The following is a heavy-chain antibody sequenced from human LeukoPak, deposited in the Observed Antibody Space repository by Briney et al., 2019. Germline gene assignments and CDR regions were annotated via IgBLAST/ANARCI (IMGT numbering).Heavy chain of an antibody. CDR1: GGSIGSHH. J-gene: IGHJ4*02. D-gene: IGHD5-12*01. V-gene: IGHV4-59*11. CDR2: VFNNGGT. CDR3: VASYGGYVLDY. Sequence: SETLSLTCAVSGGSIGSHHWNWIRQPSGKGLEWIGIVFNNGGTKHNPSLKSRVAISVDTSKNQFALKLSSVTAADTAVYYCVASYGGYVLDYWGQGALVIVSS.